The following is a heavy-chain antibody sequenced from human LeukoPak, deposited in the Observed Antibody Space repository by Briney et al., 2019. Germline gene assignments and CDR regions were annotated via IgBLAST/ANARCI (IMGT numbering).Heavy chain of an antibody. Sequence: GGSLRLSCAVSGFTFSGFWMSWSRQAPGKGLEWVASINSDGSEGYYADVVKGRFTISRDNAKNSLYLQMNSLRTEDTAVYHCAKDLYGSGWYNYFDPWGQGALVTVSS. J-gene: IGHJ5*02. D-gene: IGHD6-19*01. CDR2: INSDGSEG. CDR3: AKDLYGSGWYNYFDP. V-gene: IGHV3-7*01. CDR1: GFTFSGFW.